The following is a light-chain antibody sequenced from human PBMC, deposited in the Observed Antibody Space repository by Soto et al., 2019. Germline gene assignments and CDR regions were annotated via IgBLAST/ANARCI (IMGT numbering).Light chain of an antibody. Sequence: ELVMTQSQATLSVSPVERANLFCRASQSVSSSLAWYQQKPGQAPRLLIYGASSRATGIPDRFSGSGSGTDFTLTISRLAPEDFAVYYCQQYGSSPETFGQGTKVDIK. CDR2: GAS. J-gene: IGKJ1*01. V-gene: IGKV3-20*01. CDR1: QSVSSS. CDR3: QQYGSSPET.